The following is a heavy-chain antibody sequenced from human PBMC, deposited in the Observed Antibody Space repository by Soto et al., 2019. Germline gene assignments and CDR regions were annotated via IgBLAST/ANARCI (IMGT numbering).Heavy chain of an antibody. J-gene: IGHJ6*02. CDR1: GYSFTTYG. CDR3: AREGPAPYYYYGMDV. Sequence: QVQLAQSGGEVKKPGASVKVSCKTSGYSFTTYGISWVRQAPGQGLEWMGWISAYNGNTNSAQKLQGRVTMTTDTSTSTADMELRSLRSDDTAVYYCAREGPAPYYYYGMDVWGQGSTVTVSS. CDR2: ISAYNGNT. V-gene: IGHV1-18*01.